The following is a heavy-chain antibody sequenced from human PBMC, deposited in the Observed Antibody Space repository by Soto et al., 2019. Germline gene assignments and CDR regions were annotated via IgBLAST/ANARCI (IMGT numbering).Heavy chain of an antibody. CDR3: ARLGIAARRRFYYYMDV. CDR2: IYHSGST. V-gene: IGHV4-4*02. Sequence: PSETLSLTCAVSGGSISSSNWWSWVRQPPGKGLEWIGEIYHSGSTNYNPSLKSRVTISVDTSKNQFSLKLSSVTAADTAVYYCARLGIAARRRFYYYMDVWGKGTTVTVSS. J-gene: IGHJ6*03. D-gene: IGHD6-6*01. CDR1: GGSISSSNW.